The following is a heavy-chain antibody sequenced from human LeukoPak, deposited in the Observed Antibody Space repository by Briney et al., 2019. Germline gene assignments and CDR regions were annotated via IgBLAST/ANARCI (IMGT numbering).Heavy chain of an antibody. V-gene: IGHV3-33*01. J-gene: IGHJ6*02. CDR1: GFTFNSYG. CDR3: ALAAAVFDYSYYYGMDV. CDR2: IWYDGSNK. Sequence: GGSLRLSCAASGFTFNSYGMHWVRQAPGKGLEWVAVIWYDGSNKYYADSVKGRFTISRDNSKTSLYLQMNSLRAEDTAVYYCALAAAVFDYSYYYGMDVWGQGTAVTVSS. D-gene: IGHD6-13*01.